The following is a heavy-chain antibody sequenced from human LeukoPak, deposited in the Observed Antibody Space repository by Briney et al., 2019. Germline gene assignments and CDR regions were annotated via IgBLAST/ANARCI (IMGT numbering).Heavy chain of an antibody. Sequence: GGSLRLSCAASGFTLDDYAMSCVRQAPGKGLEWVSGISWNGGSTDYADSVKGRFTISRGNAKNTLYLQMNSLRAEDTAMYYCARGYGYNDYWGQGTLVTVSS. V-gene: IGHV3-20*04. CDR3: ARGYGYNDY. CDR1: GFTLDDYA. D-gene: IGHD5-24*01. CDR2: ISWNGGST. J-gene: IGHJ4*02.